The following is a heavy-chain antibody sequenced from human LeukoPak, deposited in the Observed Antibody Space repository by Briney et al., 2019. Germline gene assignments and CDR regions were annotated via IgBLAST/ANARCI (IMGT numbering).Heavy chain of an antibody. CDR3: ARGSKGIVVVVSARGYFGY. J-gene: IGHJ4*02. V-gene: IGHV4-34*01. CDR2: INHSGST. Sequence: SETLSLTCAVYGGSFSGYYWSWIRQPPGKGLEWIGEINHSGSTNYNPSLKSRVTISVDTSKNQFSLKLSSVTAADTAVYYCARGSKGIVVVVSARGYFGYWGQGTLVTVSS. D-gene: IGHD2-15*01. CDR1: GGSFSGYY.